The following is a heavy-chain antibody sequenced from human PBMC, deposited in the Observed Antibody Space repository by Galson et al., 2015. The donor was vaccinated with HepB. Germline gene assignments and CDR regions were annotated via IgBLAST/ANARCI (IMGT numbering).Heavy chain of an antibody. CDR3: ARDWAGAVDGYNNLYYYYGMDV. D-gene: IGHD5-24*01. CDR1: GYTFTSYA. J-gene: IGHJ6*02. Sequence: SVKVSCKASGYTFTSYAMNWVRQAPGQGLEWMGWINTNTGNPTYAQGFTGRFVFSLDTSVSTAYLQISSLKAEDTAVYYCARDWAGAVDGYNNLYYYYGMDVWGQGTTVTVSS. V-gene: IGHV7-4-1*02. CDR2: INTNTGNP.